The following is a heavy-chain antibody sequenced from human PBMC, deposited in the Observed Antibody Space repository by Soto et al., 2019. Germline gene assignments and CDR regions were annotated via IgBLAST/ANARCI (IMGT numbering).Heavy chain of an antibody. J-gene: IGHJ6*02. CDR2: IIPIFGTA. CDR3: ARGHVEMATRAYYYYGMDV. Sequence: QVQLVQSGAEVKKPGSSVKVSCKASGGTFSSYAISWVRQAPGQGLEWMGGIIPIFGTANYAQKFQGRVTITADESTSTAYMELSSLRSEDTAVYYCARGHVEMATRAYYYYGMDVWGQGTTVTVSS. D-gene: IGHD5-12*01. V-gene: IGHV1-69*12. CDR1: GGTFSSYA.